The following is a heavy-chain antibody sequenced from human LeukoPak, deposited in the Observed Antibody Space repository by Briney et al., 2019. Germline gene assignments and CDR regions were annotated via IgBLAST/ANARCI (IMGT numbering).Heavy chain of an antibody. CDR1: GFTFSNAW. V-gene: IGHV3-15*01. CDR3: TTEAVCSSTSCYYDY. D-gene: IGHD2-2*01. CDR2: IKSKTDGGTT. Sequence: GGSLRLSCAASGFTFSNAWMSWVRQAPGKGLEWVGRIKSKTDGGTTDYAAPVKGRFTISRDDSKNTLYLQMNSLKTEDTAVYYCTTEAVCSSTSCYYDYWGQGTLVTVSS. J-gene: IGHJ4*02.